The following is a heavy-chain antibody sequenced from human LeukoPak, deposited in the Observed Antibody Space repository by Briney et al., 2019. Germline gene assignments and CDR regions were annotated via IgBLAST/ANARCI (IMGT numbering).Heavy chain of an antibody. Sequence: GSLRLSCAASGFTFSDYYMSWIRQPPGKGLEWIGSIYYSGSTYYNPSLKSRVTISVDTSKNQFSLKLSSVTAADTAVYYCARLNDYCSSTSCYRSPPYFDYWGQGTLVTVSS. CDR3: ARLNDYCSSTSCYRSPPYFDY. V-gene: IGHV4-39*01. D-gene: IGHD2-2*02. J-gene: IGHJ4*02. CDR2: IYYSGST. CDR1: GFTFSDYY.